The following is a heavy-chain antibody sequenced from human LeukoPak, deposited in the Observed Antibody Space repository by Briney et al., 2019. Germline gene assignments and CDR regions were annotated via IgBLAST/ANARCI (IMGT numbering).Heavy chain of an antibody. CDR3: ARDGWNEMPDAFDI. CDR2: IYTSGST. CDR1: GGSISSGSYY. Sequence: SETLSLTCTVSGGSISSGSYYWSWIRQPAGEGLEWIGRIYTSGSTNYNPSLKSRVTISVDTSKNQFSLKLSSVTAADTAVYYCARDGWNEMPDAFDIWGQGTMVTVSS. D-gene: IGHD1-1*01. V-gene: IGHV4-61*02. J-gene: IGHJ3*02.